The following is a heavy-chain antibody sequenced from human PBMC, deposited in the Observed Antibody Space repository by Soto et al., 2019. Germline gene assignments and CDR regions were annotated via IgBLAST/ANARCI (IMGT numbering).Heavy chain of an antibody. CDR2: INADGSSI. CDR1: GFTFSNSW. V-gene: IGHV3-74*01. D-gene: IGHD1-1*01. J-gene: IGHJ4*02. CDR3: ARDRLNNAYNTFFDY. Sequence: EVQLVESGGGLIQPGGSLRLSCAASGFTFSNSWMHWVRQAPGKGLVWLSHINADGSSIRYADSVRGRLTISRDNANNTLFLQMSSLTAEDTAVYFCARDRLNNAYNTFFDYWGQGTLVTVSS.